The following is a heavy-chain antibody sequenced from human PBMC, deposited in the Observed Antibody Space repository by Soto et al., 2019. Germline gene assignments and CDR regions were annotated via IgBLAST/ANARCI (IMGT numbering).Heavy chain of an antibody. V-gene: IGHV1-18*01. CDR3: ARLGGSYAVPHFDY. CDR2: ISAYNGST. CDR1: GYTFTSHG. D-gene: IGHD1-26*01. Sequence: GASVKVSCKASGYTFTSHGITWVRQAPGQGLEWMGWISAYNGSTNYTQKLQGRLTMTTDTSTSTAYMELRSLRSDDTAVYYCARLGGSYAVPHFDYWGQGTLVTV. J-gene: IGHJ4*02.